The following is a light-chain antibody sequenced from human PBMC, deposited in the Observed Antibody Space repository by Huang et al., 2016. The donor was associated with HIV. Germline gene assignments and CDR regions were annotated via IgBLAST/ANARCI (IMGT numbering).Light chain of an antibody. V-gene: IGKV3-15*01. J-gene: IGKJ2*01. Sequence: EIVMTQSPATLSGSPGERATLSCRASQSVSSNLAWYQQKPGQAPRLLLYAPSTRATVIPARFSCSGSGTEFTLTISSLQSEDFAVYYCQQYNNWPYTFGQGTKLEIK. CDR1: QSVSSN. CDR2: APS. CDR3: QQYNNWPYT.